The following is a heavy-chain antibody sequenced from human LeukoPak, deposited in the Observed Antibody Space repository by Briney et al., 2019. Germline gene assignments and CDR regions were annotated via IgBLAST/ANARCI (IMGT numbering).Heavy chain of an antibody. V-gene: IGHV3-74*01. J-gene: IGHJ4*02. CDR3: ARGSGNYYFDY. CDR1: GFTFSSYW. CDR2: INSDGSTT. Sequence: PGGSLRLSCAASGFTFSSYWMHWVRQAPGKGLVWVSRINSDGSTTNYADSVKGRFTISRDNAKNTLYLQMNSLRAEDTAVYYCARGSGNYYFDYWGQGTLVTVSS.